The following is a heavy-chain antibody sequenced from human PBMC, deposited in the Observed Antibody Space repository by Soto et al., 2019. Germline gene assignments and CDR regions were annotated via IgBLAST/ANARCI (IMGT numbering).Heavy chain of an antibody. CDR2: INHSGST. Sequence: SETLSLTCAVYGGSFSGYYWSWIRQPPGKGLEWIGEINHSGSTNYNPSLKSRVTISVDTSKNQFSLKLSSVTAADTAVYYCARVFYGDYVVFAADAFDFWGQGTMVTVSS. CDR3: ARVFYGDYVVFAADAFDF. CDR1: GGSFSGYY. J-gene: IGHJ3*01. V-gene: IGHV4-34*01. D-gene: IGHD4-17*01.